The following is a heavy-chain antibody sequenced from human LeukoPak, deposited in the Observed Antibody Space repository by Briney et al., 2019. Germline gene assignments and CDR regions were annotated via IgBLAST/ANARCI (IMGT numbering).Heavy chain of an antibody. CDR3: ARDVVGRLRLGELSFGDY. D-gene: IGHD3-16*02. J-gene: IGHJ4*02. Sequence: ASVKVSCKASGYTFTSYGIIWVRQAPGQGLEWMGWISAYNGNTNYAQKLQGRVTMTTDTSTSTAYMELRSLRSDDTAVYYCARDVVGRLRLGELSFGDYWGQGTLVTVSS. V-gene: IGHV1-18*01. CDR2: ISAYNGNT. CDR1: GYTFTSYG.